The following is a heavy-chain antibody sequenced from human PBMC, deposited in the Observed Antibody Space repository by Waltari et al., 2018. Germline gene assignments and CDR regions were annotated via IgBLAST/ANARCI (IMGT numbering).Heavy chain of an antibody. V-gene: IGHV1-69*05. J-gene: IGHJ2*01. CDR2: IIPIFGTA. CDR1: GGTFSSYA. CDR3: ARVSTVTTFTLGWYFDL. D-gene: IGHD4-17*01. Sequence: QVQLVQSGAEVKKPGSSVKVSCKASGGTFSSYAISWVRQAPGQGLEWMGGIIPIFGTANYAQKFQGRVTITTDTSISTAYMELSRLRSDDTAVYYCARVSTVTTFTLGWYFDLWGRGTLVTVSS.